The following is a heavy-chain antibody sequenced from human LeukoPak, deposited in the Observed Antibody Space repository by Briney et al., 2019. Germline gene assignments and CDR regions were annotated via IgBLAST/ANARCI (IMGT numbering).Heavy chain of an antibody. Sequence: GGSLRLSCAASGFTFDDYAMHWVRQAPGTGLEWVSGISWNSGIIGYSDSVKGRFTISRDDAKNSLYLQMNSLRAEDTAVYYCARGGGSAMPFDYWGQGTLVTVSS. CDR3: ARGGGSAMPFDY. CDR1: GFTFDDYA. D-gene: IGHD2-2*01. CDR2: ISWNSGII. V-gene: IGHV3-9*01. J-gene: IGHJ4*02.